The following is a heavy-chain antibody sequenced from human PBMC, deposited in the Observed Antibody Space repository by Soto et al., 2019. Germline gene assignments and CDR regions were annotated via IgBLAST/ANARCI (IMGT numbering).Heavy chain of an antibody. Sequence: VQLVESGGGVVQPGRSLRLSCAASGFTFSSYAMHWVRQAPGKGLEWVAVISYDGSNKYYADSVKGRFTISRDNSKNTLYLQMNSLRAEDTAVYYCARASGDPRNWFDPWGQGTLVTVSS. J-gene: IGHJ5*02. CDR3: ARASGDPRNWFDP. V-gene: IGHV3-30-3*01. CDR1: GFTFSSYA. CDR2: ISYDGSNK. D-gene: IGHD4-17*01.